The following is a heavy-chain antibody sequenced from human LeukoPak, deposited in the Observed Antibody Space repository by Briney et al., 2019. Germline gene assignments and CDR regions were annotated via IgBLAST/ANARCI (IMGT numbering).Heavy chain of an antibody. V-gene: IGHV3-7*01. J-gene: IGHJ5*02. D-gene: IGHD4-11*01. Sequence: PGGSLRLSCAASGFTFSSYWMSWVRQAPGKGLEWVANIKQDGSEKYYVDSVKGRFTISRDNAKNSLYLQINSLRAEDTAVYYCARVRTTVTTNWFDPWGQGTLVTVSS. CDR2: IKQDGSEK. CDR1: GFTFSSYW. CDR3: ARVRTTVTTNWFDP.